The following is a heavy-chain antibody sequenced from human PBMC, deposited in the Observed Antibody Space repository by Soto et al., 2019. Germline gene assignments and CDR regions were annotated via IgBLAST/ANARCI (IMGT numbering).Heavy chain of an antibody. D-gene: IGHD5-12*01. J-gene: IGHJ4*02. CDR1: GFTFGIYA. V-gene: IGHV3-23*01. Sequence: GESLSLSCAASGFTFGIYAMSWVRQAPGKGLEWVSSISGSGGSIYYAHSVKGRFTISRDKTKNTLDLQMNSLRAEDTAVYHCERVATEYRRTPLRLEFWGKGTLVT. CDR3: ERVATEYRRTPLRLEF. CDR2: ISGSGGSI.